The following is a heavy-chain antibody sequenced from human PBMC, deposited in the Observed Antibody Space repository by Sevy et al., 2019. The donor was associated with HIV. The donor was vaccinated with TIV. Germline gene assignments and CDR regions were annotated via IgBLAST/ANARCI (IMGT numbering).Heavy chain of an antibody. CDR3: ARDFVLMVYASDWFDP. Sequence: GESLKISCAASGFTFSSYSMNWVRQAPGKGLEWVSYISSSSSTIYYADSVKGRFTISRDNAKNSLYLQMNSLRAEDTAVYYCARDFVLMVYASDWFDPWGQGTLVTVSS. D-gene: IGHD2-8*01. CDR2: ISSSSSTI. CDR1: GFTFSSYS. J-gene: IGHJ5*02. V-gene: IGHV3-48*01.